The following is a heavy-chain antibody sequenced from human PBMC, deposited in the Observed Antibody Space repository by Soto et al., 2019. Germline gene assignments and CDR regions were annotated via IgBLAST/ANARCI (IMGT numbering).Heavy chain of an antibody. CDR3: ARDDTGRGFYYGMDV. Sequence: SETLSLTCTVSGGSISSYYWSWIRQPAGKGLEWIGRIYTSGSTNYNPSLKSRVTMSVDTSKNQFSLKLSSVTAADTAAYYCARDDTGRGFYYGMDVWGQGTTVTVSS. CDR1: GGSISSYY. CDR2: IYTSGST. J-gene: IGHJ6*02. D-gene: IGHD1-1*01. V-gene: IGHV4-4*07.